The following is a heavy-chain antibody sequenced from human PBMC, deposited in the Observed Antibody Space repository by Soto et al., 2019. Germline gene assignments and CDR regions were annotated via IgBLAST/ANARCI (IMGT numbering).Heavy chain of an antibody. Sequence: SETLSLTCTVSGGSISSGCYYWSWIRQHPGKGLEWIGYIYYSGSTYYNPSLRSRVTISVDTSKNQFSLKLSSVTAADTAVYYCARVPYYDFWSGYYFDYWGQGTLVTVSS. J-gene: IGHJ4*02. CDR1: GGSISSGCYY. CDR3: ARVPYYDFWSGYYFDY. V-gene: IGHV4-31*03. CDR2: IYYSGST. D-gene: IGHD3-3*01.